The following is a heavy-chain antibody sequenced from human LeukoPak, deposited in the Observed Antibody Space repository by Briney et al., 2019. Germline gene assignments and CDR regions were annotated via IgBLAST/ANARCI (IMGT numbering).Heavy chain of an antibody. Sequence: SETLSLTCTVSGYSISSGYYWGWIRQPPGKGLEWIGSIYHSGSTYYNPSLKSRVTISVDTSKNEFSLKMSSVTAADTAVYYCARDSAGLGELASYDHWGQGILVTVSS. J-gene: IGHJ4*02. CDR3: ARDSAGLGELASYDH. V-gene: IGHV4-38-2*02. CDR1: GYSISSGYY. D-gene: IGHD3-10*01. CDR2: IYHSGST.